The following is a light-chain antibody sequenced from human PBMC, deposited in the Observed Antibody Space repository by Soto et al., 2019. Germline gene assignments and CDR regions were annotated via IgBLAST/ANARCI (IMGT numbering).Light chain of an antibody. CDR3: CSYTTSTTYV. CDR1: SSDVGGYSS. CDR2: DVR. J-gene: IGLJ1*01. V-gene: IGLV2-14*01. Sequence: QSVLTQPASVSGSPGQSITISCTGTSSDVGGYSSVSWYQHHPDTPPRLIIYDVRSRPSGVSNRFSGSQSANTAFLTISGLQAGDEADYYCCSYTTSTTYVFGTGTKV.